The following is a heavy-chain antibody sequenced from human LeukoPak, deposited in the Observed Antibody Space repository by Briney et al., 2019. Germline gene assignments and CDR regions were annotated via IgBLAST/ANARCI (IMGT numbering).Heavy chain of an antibody. J-gene: IGHJ5*02. CDR2: IYYSGST. Sequence: SETLSLTCTGSGGSISSYYWSWIRQPPGKGLEWIGYIYYSGSTNYNPSLKSRVTISVDTSKNQFSLKLSSVTAADTAVYYCARHPSPYSSGWYPIEAGNWLDPWGQGTLVTVSS. CDR1: GGSISSYY. CDR3: ARHPSPYSSGWYPIEAGNWLDP. V-gene: IGHV4-59*08. D-gene: IGHD6-19*01.